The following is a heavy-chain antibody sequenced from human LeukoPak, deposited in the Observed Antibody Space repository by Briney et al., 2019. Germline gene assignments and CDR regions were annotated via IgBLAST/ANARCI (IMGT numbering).Heavy chain of an antibody. CDR1: GFTFSSYG. D-gene: IGHD3-16*01. Sequence: GGSLRLSCAASGFTFSSYGMHWVRQAPGKGLEWVAVISYDGSNKYYADSVKGRFIISRDNSKNTLYLQMNSLRAEDTAVYYCAKDYNYGYGYYFDYWGQGTLVTVSS. CDR3: AKDYNYGYGYYFDY. V-gene: IGHV3-30*18. CDR2: ISYDGSNK. J-gene: IGHJ4*02.